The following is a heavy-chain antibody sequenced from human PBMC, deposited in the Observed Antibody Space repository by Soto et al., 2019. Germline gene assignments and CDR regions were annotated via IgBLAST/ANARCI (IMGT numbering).Heavy chain of an antibody. CDR1: GGTFSIYA. V-gene: IGHV1-69*13. CDR2: IIPIFGTA. CDR3: ARGGRAVFGYYYGMDV. J-gene: IGHJ6*02. D-gene: IGHD3-16*01. Sequence: ASVKVSCKSSGGTFSIYAISCVRQAPLQGLDWMGMIIPIFGTANYAQKFQGRVTITADESTSTAYMELSSLRSEDTAVYYCARGGRAVFGYYYGMDVWGQGTTVTVSS.